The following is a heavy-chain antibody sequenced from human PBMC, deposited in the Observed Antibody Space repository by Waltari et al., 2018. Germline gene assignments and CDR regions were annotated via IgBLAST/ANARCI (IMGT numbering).Heavy chain of an antibody. V-gene: IGHV1-2*02. CDR2: INPNSGGT. CDR1: GYTFTGYY. CDR3: ARAPPDYYDSSGYYHNAFDI. J-gene: IGHJ3*02. D-gene: IGHD3-22*01. Sequence: QVQLVQSGAEVKKPGASVKVSCKASGYTFTGYYMHWVRQAPGQGLEWMGWINPNSGGTNYAQKFQGRVTMTRDTSIRTAYMELSRLRSDDTAVYYCARAPPDYYDSSGYYHNAFDIWGQGTMVTVSS.